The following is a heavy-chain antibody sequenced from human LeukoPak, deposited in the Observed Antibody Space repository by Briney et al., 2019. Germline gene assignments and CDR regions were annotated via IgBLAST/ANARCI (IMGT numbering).Heavy chain of an antibody. J-gene: IGHJ6*02. Sequence: PGGSLRLSCAASGFDFHNYVIHWVRQAPGKGLEWVAVISYDGSNKYYADSVKGRFTISRDNSKNTLYLQMNSLRAEDTAVYYCARESVLYSSSWYESSYYYGMDVWGQGTTVTVSS. CDR2: ISYDGSNK. CDR3: ARESVLYSSSWYESSYYYGMDV. D-gene: IGHD6-13*01. V-gene: IGHV3-30-3*01. CDR1: GFDFHNYV.